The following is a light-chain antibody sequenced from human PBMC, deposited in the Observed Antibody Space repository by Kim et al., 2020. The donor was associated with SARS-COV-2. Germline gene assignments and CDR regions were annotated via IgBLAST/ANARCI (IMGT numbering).Light chain of an antibody. CDR1: QGIRND. CDR2: SAS. J-gene: IGKJ2*01. V-gene: IGKV1-6*01. Sequence: AIQMTQSPSSLSTSVGDTVTITCRASQGIRNDLGWYQQKPGKAPKLLIYSASSLQSGVPSRFSGSGSGTDFTLTISSLQPEDFATYYCLQDYNYPYTFGQGSKLEI. CDR3: LQDYNYPYT.